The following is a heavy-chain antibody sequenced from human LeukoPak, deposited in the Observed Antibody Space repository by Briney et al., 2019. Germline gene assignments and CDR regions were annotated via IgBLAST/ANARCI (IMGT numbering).Heavy chain of an antibody. CDR3: AKGHNLEWLHDWYFDL. J-gene: IGHJ2*01. D-gene: IGHD3-3*01. V-gene: IGHV3-30*02. CDR1: SFTFSSYG. Sequence: HSGGSLRLSCAASSFTFSSYGMHWVRQAPGKGLEWVAFIRYDGSNKYYADSVKGRFTISRDNSKNTLYLQMNSLRAEDTAVYYCAKGHNLEWLHDWYFDLWGRGTLVTVSS. CDR2: IRYDGSNK.